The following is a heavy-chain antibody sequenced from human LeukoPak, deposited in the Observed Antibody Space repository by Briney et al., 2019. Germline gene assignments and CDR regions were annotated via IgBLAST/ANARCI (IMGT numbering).Heavy chain of an antibody. CDR1: GFTLSNAW. Sequence: GSLRLSCSASGFTLSNAWMNWVRQAPGKGLEWVGYIYYSETANYNPSLKSRVTISVDTSKNQFSLKLTSVTAADTAVYYCARVYYSSSYDYWYFDLWGRGTLVTVSS. CDR2: IYYSETA. CDR3: ARVYYSSSYDYWYFDL. D-gene: IGHD6-13*01. V-gene: IGHV4-59*01. J-gene: IGHJ2*01.